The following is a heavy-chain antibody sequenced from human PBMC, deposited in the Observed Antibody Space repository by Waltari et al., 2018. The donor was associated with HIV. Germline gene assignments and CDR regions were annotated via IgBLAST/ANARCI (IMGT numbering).Heavy chain of an antibody. CDR3: VKGAPFDY. J-gene: IGHJ4*02. CDR1: GFTFSANW. CDR2: INSDGSDT. Sequence: EEQLVESGGGLVQPGGSLRLSCSASGFTFSANWMHWVRPVPGKGLVWVSRINSDGSDTLTADSVKGRFTISRDNAKNTLYLQMNSLRPEDTAVYYCVKGAPFDYWGQGALVAVSS. V-gene: IGHV3-74*03.